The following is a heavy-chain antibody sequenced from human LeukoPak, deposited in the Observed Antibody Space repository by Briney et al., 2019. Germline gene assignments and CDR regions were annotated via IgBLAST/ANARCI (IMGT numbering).Heavy chain of an antibody. CDR2: ISFSGTYI. J-gene: IGHJ6*03. CDR3: ARAEGGLRDYYYYMDV. Sequence: GGSLRLSCAASGFTFSAYSLNWVRQAPGKGLEWISSISFSGTYIYYADSVKGRFTISRDNAKNSLYLQMNSLRAEDTAVYYCARAEGGLRDYYYYMDVWGKGTTVTISS. CDR1: GFTFSAYS. D-gene: IGHD4-17*01. V-gene: IGHV3-21*01.